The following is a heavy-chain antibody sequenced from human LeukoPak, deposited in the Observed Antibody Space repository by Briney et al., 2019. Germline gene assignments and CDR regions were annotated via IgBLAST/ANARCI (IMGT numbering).Heavy chain of an antibody. CDR3: ARDPRGGTSRDNWFDP. D-gene: IGHD1-1*01. J-gene: IGHJ5*02. Sequence: SETLSLTCTVSGGSISSYYWSWIRQPPGKGLEWIGYIYYSGSTNYNPSLKSRVTISVDTSKNQFSLKLNSVTAAETAVYYCARDPRGGTSRDNWFDPWGQGTLVTVSS. CDR1: GGSISSYY. CDR2: IYYSGST. V-gene: IGHV4-59*01.